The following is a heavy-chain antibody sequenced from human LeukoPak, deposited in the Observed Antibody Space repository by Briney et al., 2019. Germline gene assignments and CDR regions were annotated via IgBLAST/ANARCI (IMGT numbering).Heavy chain of an antibody. CDR2: SNPIFGTT. V-gene: IGHV1-69*01. CDR1: GGAFKGYA. J-gene: IGHJ3*02. D-gene: IGHD4-17*01. CDR3: ARGTTVTTAVLVPNDAFDI. Sequence: SVKVSCKASGGAFKGYAINWVRQAPGQGLEWMGGSNPIFGTTNFAPKFQGRVTIAADESTSTAYMELTSLKSEDTAVYYYARGTTVTTAVLVPNDAFDIWGQGTMVTVSS.